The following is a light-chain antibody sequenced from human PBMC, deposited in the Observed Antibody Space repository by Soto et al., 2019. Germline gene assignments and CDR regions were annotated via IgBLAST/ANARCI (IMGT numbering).Light chain of an antibody. V-gene: IGKV3-15*01. CDR3: HQYNNFWT. CDR2: GAS. J-gene: IGKJ1*01. Sequence: EIVMTQSPATLSVSPGERVTLSCRASQSVSSRLAWYHQKPGQSPRLLIYGASTRATGIPARFSGSWSGTEFTLTISSLQSEDFGLYYCHQYNNFWTFGQGTKVDIK. CDR1: QSVSSR.